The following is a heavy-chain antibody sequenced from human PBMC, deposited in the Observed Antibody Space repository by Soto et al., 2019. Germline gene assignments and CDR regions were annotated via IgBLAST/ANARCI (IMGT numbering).Heavy chain of an antibody. CDR2: TPGSGDHT. V-gene: IGHV3-23*01. Sequence: EVQLLESGGGLVQPGGSLRLSCAASGVTFRNYAISWDRQAPGSGLEGVSGTPGSGDHTSYAASVKGRFTISTDNSKNTLYLRRTTLRAEDTAVYYCAKERGIVVPVRLDVWGKGTKVSVSS. CDR1: GVTFRNYA. CDR3: AKERGIVVPVRLDV. D-gene: IGHD6-19*01. J-gene: IGHJ6*04.